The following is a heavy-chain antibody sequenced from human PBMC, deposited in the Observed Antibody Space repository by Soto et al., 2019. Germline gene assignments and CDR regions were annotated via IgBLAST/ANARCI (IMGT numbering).Heavy chain of an antibody. J-gene: IGHJ4*02. CDR1: GFTFSSYG. CDR3: AKDPDYGDYARGSFDY. CDR2: ISYDGSNK. D-gene: IGHD4-17*01. V-gene: IGHV3-30*18. Sequence: QVQLVESGGGVVQPGRSLRLSCAASGFTFSSYGMHWVRQAPGKGLEWVAVISYDGSNKYYADSVKGRFTISRDNSKNTLYLQMNSLRAEDTAVYYCAKDPDYGDYARGSFDYWGQGTLVTVSS.